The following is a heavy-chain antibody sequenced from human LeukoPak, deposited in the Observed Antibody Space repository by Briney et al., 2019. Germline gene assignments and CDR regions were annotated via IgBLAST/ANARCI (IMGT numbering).Heavy chain of an antibody. CDR3: ARGYSGTYRVDY. J-gene: IGHJ4*02. Sequence: ASVKVSCKASGYIFVTSDINWVRQAAGQGLEWMGWMNPLSGNTGYAQKFQDRVTMTRNTSIGTAYMELSSLRSEDTAVYYCARGYSGTYRVDYWGQGTLVTVSS. CDR2: MNPLSGNT. CDR1: GYIFVTSD. D-gene: IGHD1-26*01. V-gene: IGHV1-8*01.